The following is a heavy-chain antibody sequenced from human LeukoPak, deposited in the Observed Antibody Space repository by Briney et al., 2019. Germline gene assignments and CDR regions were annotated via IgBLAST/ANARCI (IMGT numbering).Heavy chain of an antibody. Sequence: ASETLSLTCAVYGGSFSGYYWSWIRQPPGKGLEWIGEINHSGSTNYNPSLKSRVTISVDTSKNQFSLKLSSVTAADTAVYYCASLPHDYSDFDYWGQGTLVTVSS. V-gene: IGHV4-34*01. J-gene: IGHJ4*02. CDR3: ASLPHDYSDFDY. D-gene: IGHD4-11*01. CDR2: INHSGST. CDR1: GGSFSGYY.